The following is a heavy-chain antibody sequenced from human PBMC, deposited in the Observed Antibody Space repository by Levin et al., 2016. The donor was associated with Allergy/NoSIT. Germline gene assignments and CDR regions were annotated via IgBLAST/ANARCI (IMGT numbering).Heavy chain of an antibody. D-gene: IGHD3-16*01. J-gene: IGHJ4*02. Sequence: VRQAPGKGLEWVSYISDSGHNIFYADSVKGRFTISRDNAKSSLYLQMNSLRAEDTAIYYCARGGGDYWGQGVMVTVSS. CDR3: ARGGGDY. V-gene: IGHV3-48*03. CDR2: ISDSGHNI.